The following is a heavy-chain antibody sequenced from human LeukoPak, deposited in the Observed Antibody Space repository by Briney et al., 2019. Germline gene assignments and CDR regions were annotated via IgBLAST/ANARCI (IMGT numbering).Heavy chain of an antibody. J-gene: IGHJ4*02. CDR1: GYTFINYD. Sequence: ASVKVSCKTSGYTFINYDINWVRQATGQGLEWLGWMSANSGNTGYAQKFRGRVSMTRATSISTAYLELSSLTFEDTAVYYCARTPPKGDIDYWGQGTLVTVSS. D-gene: IGHD2-21*02. V-gene: IGHV1-8*01. CDR2: MSANSGNT. CDR3: ARTPPKGDIDY.